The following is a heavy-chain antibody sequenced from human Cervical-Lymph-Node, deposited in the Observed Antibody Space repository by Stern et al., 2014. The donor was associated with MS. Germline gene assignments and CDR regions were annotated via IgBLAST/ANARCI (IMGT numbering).Heavy chain of an antibody. Sequence: MQLEESGAEVKKPGSSVKVSCKASGVTFSRYAISWVRQAPGQGLEWMGGIIPIFGTANYAQKFQGRVTITADESTRTAYMELSSLRSEDTAVYYCARAGVGATIDYYYGMDVWGQGTTVTVSS. CDR1: GVTFSRYA. J-gene: IGHJ6*02. CDR3: ARAGVGATIDYYYGMDV. V-gene: IGHV1-69*01. D-gene: IGHD1-26*01. CDR2: IIPIFGTA.